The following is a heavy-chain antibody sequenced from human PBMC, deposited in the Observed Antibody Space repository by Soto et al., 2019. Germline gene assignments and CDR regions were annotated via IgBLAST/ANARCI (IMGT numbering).Heavy chain of an antibody. V-gene: IGHV1-8*01. J-gene: IGHJ5*02. CDR1: GYTFTSHD. CDR2: MNPNSGHT. D-gene: IGHD1-1*01. CDR3: ARDQSWHDLVWCFDP. Sequence: ASVKVSCKASGYTFTSHDINWMRQATGQGLEWMGWMNPNSGHTNYAQKFQGRVTMTRDTSISTAYMELTNLRSEDTAIYYCARDQSWHDLVWCFDPWGQGTLVTVSS.